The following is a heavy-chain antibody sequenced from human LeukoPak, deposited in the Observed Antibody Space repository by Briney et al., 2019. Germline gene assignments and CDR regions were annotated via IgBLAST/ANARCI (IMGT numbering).Heavy chain of an antibody. V-gene: IGHV4-4*08. CDR1: GGSISSYY. CDR3: ARVYSSGWFHYFDY. Sequence: SETLSLTCTVSGGSISSYYWSWIRQPPGKGLEWIGRIYTSGSTYYNPSLKSRVTISVDTSKNQFSLKLSSVTAADTAVYYCARVYSSGWFHYFDYWGQGTLVTVSS. J-gene: IGHJ4*02. D-gene: IGHD6-19*01. CDR2: IYTSGST.